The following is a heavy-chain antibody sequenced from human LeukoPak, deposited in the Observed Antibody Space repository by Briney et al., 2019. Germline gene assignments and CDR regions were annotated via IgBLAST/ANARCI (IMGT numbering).Heavy chain of an antibody. CDR2: IYPGDSDT. V-gene: IGHV5-51*01. CDR1: GYSFTKYW. Sequence: GESLKISCKGSGYSFTKYWIGWVRQMPGKGLEWMGIIYPGDSDTRYSPSFQGQVTTSADKSISTAYLQWSSLKASDTAIYYCARSNWRYYYYYGMDVWGQGTTVTVSS. D-gene: IGHD7-27*01. CDR3: ARSNWRYYYYYGMDV. J-gene: IGHJ6*02.